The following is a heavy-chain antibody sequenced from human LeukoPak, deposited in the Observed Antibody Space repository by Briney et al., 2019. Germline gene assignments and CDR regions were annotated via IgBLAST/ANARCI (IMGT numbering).Heavy chain of an antibody. V-gene: IGHV3-21*01. J-gene: IGHJ4*02. Sequence: GGSLRLSCAASGFTFSSYSMNWVRQAPGKGLEWVSSISSSSSYIYYADSVKGRFTISRDNAKNSLYLQMNSLRAEDTAVYYCARGVRNCSGGSCYGRYYFDYWGQGTLVTVSS. CDR1: GFTFSSYS. D-gene: IGHD2-15*01. CDR3: ARGVRNCSGGSCYGRYYFDY. CDR2: ISSSSSYI.